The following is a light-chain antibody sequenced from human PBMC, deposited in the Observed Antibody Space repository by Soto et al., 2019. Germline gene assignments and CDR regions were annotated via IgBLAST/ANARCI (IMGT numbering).Light chain of an antibody. CDR2: AAS. V-gene: IGKV1-39*01. J-gene: IGKJ2*01. CDR1: QGIGTY. CDR3: QQSFGTPMYT. Sequence: DIQMTQSPSSLSASVGDRVTITCRASQGIGTYLNWYQQKPGKAPKLLISAASSLQGGVPSRFSGSASGTDFTLTISSLQSEDFATYYCQQSFGTPMYTFGQGTKLEIK.